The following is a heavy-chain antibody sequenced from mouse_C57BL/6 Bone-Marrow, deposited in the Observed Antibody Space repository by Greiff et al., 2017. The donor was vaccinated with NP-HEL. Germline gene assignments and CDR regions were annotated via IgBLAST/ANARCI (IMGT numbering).Heavy chain of an antibody. D-gene: IGHD2-4*01. J-gene: IGHJ2*01. V-gene: IGHV1-69*01. CDR2: IDPSDSYT. CDR3: ARSPYDYNFDY. Sequence: QVQLQQPGAELVMPGASVKLSCKASGYTFTSYWMHWVKQRPGQGLEWIGEIDPSDSYTNYNQKFKGKSTLTVDKSSSTAYMQLISLTSEDSAVYYCARSPYDYNFDYWGQGTTLTVSS. CDR1: GYTFTSYW.